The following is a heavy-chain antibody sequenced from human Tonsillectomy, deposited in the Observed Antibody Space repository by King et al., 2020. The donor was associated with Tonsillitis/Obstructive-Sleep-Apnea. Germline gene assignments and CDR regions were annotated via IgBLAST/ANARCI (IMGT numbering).Heavy chain of an antibody. CDR3: ARGYCTTPICTLVFDP. CDR1: GYSFTIYW. CDR2: IYPGDSDT. D-gene: IGHD2-8*01. J-gene: IGHJ5*02. Sequence: QLVQSGAEVKKPGESLKISCKASGYSFTIYWIGWVRQMPGKGLEWMGIIYPGDSDTRYSPSFQGQVTISADKSISTAYLQWSSLKASHTAMYYCARGYCTTPICTLVFDPCGQGTLVTVSS. V-gene: IGHV5-51*03.